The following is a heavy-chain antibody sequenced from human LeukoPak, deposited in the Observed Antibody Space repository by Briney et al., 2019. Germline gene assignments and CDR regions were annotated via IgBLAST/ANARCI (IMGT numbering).Heavy chain of an antibody. CDR2: INPNSGGT. CDR3: ARAPQTTRGGWFDP. CDR1: GYTFTGYY. J-gene: IGHJ5*02. Sequence: VASVKVSCKASGYTFTGYYMHWVRQAPGQGLEWMGWINPNSGGTNYAQKFQGGVTMTRDTSISTAYMELSRLRSDDTAVYYCARAPQTTRGGWFDPWGQGTLVTVSS. D-gene: IGHD2-15*01. V-gene: IGHV1-2*02.